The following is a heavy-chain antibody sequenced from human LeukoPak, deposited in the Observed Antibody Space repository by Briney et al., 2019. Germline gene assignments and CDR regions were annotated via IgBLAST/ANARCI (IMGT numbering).Heavy chain of an antibody. J-gene: IGHJ5*02. CDR2: MYYSGST. CDR3: ARHPPRDCSSSSCYKRWFDP. CDR1: GGSIRSSDSY. Sequence: SETLSLTCTVSGGSIRSSDSYWGWIRQPPGKGLEWIGSMYYSGSTYYNPSLKSRVTISVDTSKNQFSLKLNSMTAADTAVYYFARHPPRDCSSSSCYKRWFDPWGQGTLVTVSS. D-gene: IGHD2-2*02. V-gene: IGHV4-39*01.